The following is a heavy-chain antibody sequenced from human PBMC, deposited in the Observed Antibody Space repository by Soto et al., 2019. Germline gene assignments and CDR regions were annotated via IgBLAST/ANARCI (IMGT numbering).Heavy chain of an antibody. V-gene: IGHV4-61*01. Sequence: SQTLSLPCTVSGGSVSSGSYYWSWIRQPPGKGLEWIGYIYYSGSTNYNPSLKSRVTISVDTSKNQFSLKLSSVTAADTAVYYCAREGVTGTTDYWGQGTLVTVSS. CDR1: GGSVSSGSYY. D-gene: IGHD1-20*01. CDR3: AREGVTGTTDY. J-gene: IGHJ4*02. CDR2: IYYSGST.